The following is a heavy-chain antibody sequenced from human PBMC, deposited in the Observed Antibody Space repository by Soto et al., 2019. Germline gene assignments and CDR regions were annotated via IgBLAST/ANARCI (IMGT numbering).Heavy chain of an antibody. D-gene: IGHD3-3*01. Sequence: EVQLVESGGGLVQPGRSLRLSCTASGFTFGDYAMSWFRQAPGKGLEWVGFIRSKAYGGTTEYAASVKGRFTISRDDSKSIAYLQMNSLKTEDTAVYYCTAPDDFWSGYYRVDAFDIWGQGTMVTVSS. CDR2: IRSKAYGGTT. CDR1: GFTFGDYA. J-gene: IGHJ3*02. V-gene: IGHV3-49*03. CDR3: TAPDDFWSGYYRVDAFDI.